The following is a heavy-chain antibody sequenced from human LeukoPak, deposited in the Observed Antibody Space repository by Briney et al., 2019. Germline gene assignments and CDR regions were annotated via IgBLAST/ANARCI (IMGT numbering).Heavy chain of an antibody. D-gene: IGHD3-10*01. Sequence: GGSLRLSCAASGFTFSGSAIHWVRQASGKGLEWVGRIRSKVNNYATEYAASVRGRFTISRDDSKNTAYLQMNSLKIEDTAVYYCARLSGSGSYGSNYWGQGTLVTVSS. CDR3: ARLSGSGSYGSNY. CDR1: GFTFSGSA. J-gene: IGHJ4*02. CDR2: IRSKVNNYAT. V-gene: IGHV3-73*01.